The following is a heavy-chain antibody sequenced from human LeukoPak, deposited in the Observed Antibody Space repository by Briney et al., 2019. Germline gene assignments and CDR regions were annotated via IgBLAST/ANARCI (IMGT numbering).Heavy chain of an antibody. D-gene: IGHD3-22*01. J-gene: IGHJ4*02. CDR3: AVDYYDSSGYLY. Sequence: GASVKVSCKASGYTFTGYYMHWVRQAPGQGLEWMGWINPNSGGTNYAQKFQGRVTMTRDTSISTAHMELSRLRSDDTAVYYCAVDYYDSSGYLYWGQGTLVTVSS. CDR2: INPNSGGT. V-gene: IGHV1-2*02. CDR1: GYTFTGYY.